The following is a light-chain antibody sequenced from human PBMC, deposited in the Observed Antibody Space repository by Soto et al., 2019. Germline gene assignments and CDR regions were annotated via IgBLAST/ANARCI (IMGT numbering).Light chain of an antibody. CDR1: SSDVGGYNY. J-gene: IGLJ2*01. CDR3: CSYTSTSTLV. V-gene: IGLV2-14*01. CDR2: EVS. Sequence: QSALTQPASVSGSPGQSITISCTGTSSDVGGYNYVSWYQHHPGKAPKLMIYEVSNRPSGVSYRFSGSKSGNTASLTISGLQAEDEADYYCCSYTSTSTLVFGGGTRSPS.